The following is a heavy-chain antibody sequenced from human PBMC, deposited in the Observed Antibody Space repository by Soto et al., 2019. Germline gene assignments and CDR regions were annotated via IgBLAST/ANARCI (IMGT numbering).Heavy chain of an antibody. V-gene: IGHV3-7*04. J-gene: IGHJ5*02. D-gene: IGHD3-10*01. CDR1: FTFSSYW. Sequence: EVRLVESGGGLVQPGFTFSSYWMSWVRQAPGKGLEWVANIKQDGSEKYYVDSVKGRFTISRDNAKNSLYLQMNSLRAEDTAVYYCARVLLWFGELPLGFDPWGQGTLVTVSS. CDR3: ARVLLWFGELPLGFDP. CDR2: IKQDGSEK.